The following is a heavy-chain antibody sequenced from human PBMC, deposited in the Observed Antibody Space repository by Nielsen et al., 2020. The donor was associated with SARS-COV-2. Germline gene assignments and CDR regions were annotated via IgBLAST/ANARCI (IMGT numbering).Heavy chain of an antibody. D-gene: IGHD3-10*01. CDR1: GFTFSSYS. J-gene: IGHJ4*02. CDR2: ISSSSSYI. Sequence: GSLKLSCAASGFTFSSYSMNWVRQAPGKGLEWVSSISSSSSYIYYADSVKGRFTISRDNAKNSLYLQMNGLRAEDTALYYCAKDMGTYYYGSGSRCFDYWGQGTLVTVSS. CDR3: AKDMGTYYYGSGSRCFDY. V-gene: IGHV3-21*04.